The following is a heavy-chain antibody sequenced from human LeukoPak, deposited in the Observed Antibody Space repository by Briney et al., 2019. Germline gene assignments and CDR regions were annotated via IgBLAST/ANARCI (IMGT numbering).Heavy chain of an antibody. CDR3: ARDSSGWYFGTNYFDY. V-gene: IGHV4-59*01. CDR1: GDSISSYY. Sequence: SETLSLTCTVSGDSISSYYWSWIRQPPGKGLEWIGYIYYSGSANYNPSLKSRVTISVDTSKNQFSLKLSSVTAADTAVYYCARDSSGWYFGTNYFDYWGQGTLVTVSS. J-gene: IGHJ4*02. CDR2: IYYSGSA. D-gene: IGHD6-19*01.